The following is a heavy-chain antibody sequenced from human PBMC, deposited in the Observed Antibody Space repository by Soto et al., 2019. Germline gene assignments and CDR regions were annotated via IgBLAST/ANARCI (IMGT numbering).Heavy chain of an antibody. J-gene: IGHJ4*02. V-gene: IGHV5-51*01. CDR3: ARLGDGYSSGDCFDY. CDR2: IYPGDSDT. Sequence: ESLKVSCKGSGYRFTSYCSAWVPQMPGKGLEWMGIIYPGDSDTRYSPSFQGKVTISADKSISTAYLQWSRLKASDTAMYYCARLGDGYSSGDCFDYWGQGTLVTVSA. D-gene: IGHD2-15*01. CDR1: GYRFTSYC.